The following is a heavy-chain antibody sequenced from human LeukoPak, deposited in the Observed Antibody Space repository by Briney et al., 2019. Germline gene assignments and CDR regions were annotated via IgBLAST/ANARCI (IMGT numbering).Heavy chain of an antibody. V-gene: IGHV4-39*01. CDR2: TYYTGST. J-gene: IGHJ4*02. CDR3: ARLTKGRYFDYIFDY. Sequence: SETLSLTCTVSGGSVSSSLNYWGLIRQPPGKGLEWIGNTYYTGSTYSNPTLKSRVTMSVDTSKNQFSLKLSSVTAADTAVYYCARLTKGRYFDYIFDYWGQGTLLTVSS. CDR1: GGSVSSSLNY. D-gene: IGHD3-9*01.